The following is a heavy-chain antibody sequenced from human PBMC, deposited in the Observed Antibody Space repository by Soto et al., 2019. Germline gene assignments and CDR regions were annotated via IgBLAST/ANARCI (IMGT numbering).Heavy chain of an antibody. D-gene: IGHD3-22*01. Sequence: SETLSLTCAVSGESFSGYYWSWIRQPPGKGLEWIGQIFHGGGTNYSAALKSRVTISVDTSKNQFTLELSSVTAADTAVYYCTRPNNDSNTFYSCFDYWGQGTLVTVSS. CDR2: IFHGGGT. CDR1: GESFSGYY. J-gene: IGHJ4*02. CDR3: TRPNNDSNTFYSCFDY. V-gene: IGHV4-34*12.